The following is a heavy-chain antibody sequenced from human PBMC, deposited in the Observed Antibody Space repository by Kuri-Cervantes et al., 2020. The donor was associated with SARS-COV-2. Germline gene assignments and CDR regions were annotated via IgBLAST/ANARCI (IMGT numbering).Heavy chain of an antibody. V-gene: IGHV3-66*02. CDR3: ARSCTYAKCSEYFQH. CDR2: IYAGGGT. J-gene: IGHJ1*01. Sequence: GESLKISCTASGFTFGDYAMSWARQAPGKGLEWVSIIYAGGGTYYADSVKGQFTISRDISKNTVFLQMNRLRPEDTAVYYCARSCTYAKCSEYFQHWGQGTLVTVSS. D-gene: IGHD2-8*01. CDR1: GFTFGDYA.